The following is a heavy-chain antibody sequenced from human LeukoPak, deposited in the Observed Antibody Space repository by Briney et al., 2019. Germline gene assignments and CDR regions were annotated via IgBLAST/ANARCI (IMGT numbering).Heavy chain of an antibody. D-gene: IGHD6-19*01. V-gene: IGHV4-59*08. J-gene: IGHJ4*02. CDR2: IYYSGST. CDR1: GGSISSYY. Sequence: SETLSLTCTVSGGSISSYYGRWIRQPPGEGREWAGYIYYSGSTNYNSSLKSRVTISVDTSKHLFSRKLSSVTAADTAVYYCARHVGYSSGWYDYWGQGALVTVPS. CDR3: ARHVGYSSGWYDY.